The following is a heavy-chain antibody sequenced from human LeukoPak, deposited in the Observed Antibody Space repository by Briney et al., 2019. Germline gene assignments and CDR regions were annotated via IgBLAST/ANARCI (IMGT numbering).Heavy chain of an antibody. CDR2: ISYDGSNK. CDR3: AKEDCGGDCYPTAFDY. V-gene: IGHV3-30*01. D-gene: IGHD2-21*02. Sequence: RSLRLSCAASGFTFSSYAMHWVRQAPGKGLEWVAVISYDGSNKYYADSVKGRFTISRDNSKNTLYLQMNSLRAEDTAVYYCAKEDCGGDCYPTAFDYWGQGTLVTVSS. CDR1: GFTFSSYA. J-gene: IGHJ4*02.